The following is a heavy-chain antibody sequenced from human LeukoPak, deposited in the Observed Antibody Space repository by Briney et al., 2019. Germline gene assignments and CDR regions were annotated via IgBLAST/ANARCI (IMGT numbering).Heavy chain of an antibody. D-gene: IGHD3-9*01. CDR2: ISYDGSNK. Sequence: PGRSLRLSCAASTSTFSSNAMHWVRQAPGKGLEWVAAISYDGSNKYYADSVKGRFSISRDNSKNTLYMQMNGLRAEDTAVYYCARSKSLSYYDILGYFDYWGQGTLVTVSS. V-gene: IGHV3-30*04. J-gene: IGHJ4*02. CDR1: TSTFSSNA. CDR3: ARSKSLSYYDILGYFDY.